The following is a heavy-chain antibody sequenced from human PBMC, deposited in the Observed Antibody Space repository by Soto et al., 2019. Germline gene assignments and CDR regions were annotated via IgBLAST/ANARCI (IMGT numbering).Heavy chain of an antibody. V-gene: IGHV3-30-3*01. CDR1: GFTFSSYA. D-gene: IGHD2-15*01. Sequence: QVQLVESGGGVVQPGRSLRLSCAASGFTFSSYAMHWVRQAPGKGLEWVAVISYDGSNKYYADCVKGRFTISRDNSKNTLYLQMNSLRAEDTAVYYCARGYCSRGSCDGYFDYWGQGTLVTVSS. CDR3: ARGYCSRGSCDGYFDY. J-gene: IGHJ4*02. CDR2: ISYDGSNK.